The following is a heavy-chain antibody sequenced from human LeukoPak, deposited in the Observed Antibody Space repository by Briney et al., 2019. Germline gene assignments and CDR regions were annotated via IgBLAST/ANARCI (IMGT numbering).Heavy chain of an antibody. CDR3: ARRRATFDY. J-gene: IGHJ4*02. D-gene: IGHD1-1*01. CDR1: GGSISSYY. Sequence: PSETLSLTCTVSGGSISSYYWSWIWQPPGKGLEWIGYIYYSGSTNYNPSLKSRVTISVDTSKNQFSLKLSSVTAADTAVYYCARRRATFDYWGQGTLVTVSS. V-gene: IGHV4-59*08. CDR2: IYYSGST.